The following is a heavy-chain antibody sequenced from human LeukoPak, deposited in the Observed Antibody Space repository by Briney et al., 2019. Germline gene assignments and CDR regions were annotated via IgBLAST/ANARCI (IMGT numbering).Heavy chain of an antibody. CDR2: ISWNSGSI. J-gene: IGHJ4*02. Sequence: PGGSLRLSCAASGFTFDDYAMHWVRQAPGKGLEWVSGISWNSGSIGYADSVKGRFTISRDNSKNTLYVQMNSLRAEDTAVYYCAKDLTTVTTSDYWGQGTLVTVSS. CDR3: AKDLTTVTTSDY. V-gene: IGHV3-9*01. CDR1: GFTFDDYA. D-gene: IGHD4-17*01.